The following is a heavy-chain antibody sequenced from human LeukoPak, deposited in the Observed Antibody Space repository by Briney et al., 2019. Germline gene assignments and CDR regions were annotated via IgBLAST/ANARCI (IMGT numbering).Heavy chain of an antibody. CDR2: ISSSSSTI. V-gene: IGHV3-48*01. J-gene: IGHJ6*03. CDR3: AKDRGGSIYYYYYMDV. CDR1: GFTFSSYS. D-gene: IGHD1-26*01. Sequence: GGSLRLSCAASGFTFSSYSMNWVRQAPGKGLEWVSYISSSSSTIYYADSVKGRFTISRDNSKNTLYLQMNSLRAEDTAVYYCAKDRGGSIYYYYYMDVWGKGTTVTVSS.